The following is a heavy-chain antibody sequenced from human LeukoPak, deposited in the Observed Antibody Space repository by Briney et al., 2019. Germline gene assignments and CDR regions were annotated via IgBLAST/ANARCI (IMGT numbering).Heavy chain of an antibody. CDR3: ASFAYYYDSSAPRAFDI. J-gene: IGHJ3*02. CDR2: IYTSGST. Sequence: SETLSLTCTVSGGSISSGSYYWSWIRQPAGKGLEWIGRIYTSGSTNYNPSLKSRVTISVDTSKNQFSLKLSSVTAADTAVYYCASFAYYYDSSAPRAFDIWGQGTMVTVSS. D-gene: IGHD3-22*01. CDR1: GGSISSGSYY. V-gene: IGHV4-61*02.